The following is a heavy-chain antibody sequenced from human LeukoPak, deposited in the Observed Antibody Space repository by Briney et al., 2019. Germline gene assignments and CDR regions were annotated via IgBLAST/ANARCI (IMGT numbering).Heavy chain of an antibody. CDR3: AKDSVYSSSLGGGWFDP. D-gene: IGHD6-13*01. V-gene: IGHV3-11*01. J-gene: IGHJ5*02. Sequence: GGSLRLSCAASGFTFSDYYITWIRQAPGKGLESVAYISGSGSVIVYADSVKGRFTISRDNAQNSLYLQMNSLRAEDTAVYYCAKDSVYSSSLGGGWFDPWGQGTLVTVSS. CDR2: ISGSGSVI. CDR1: GFTFSDYY.